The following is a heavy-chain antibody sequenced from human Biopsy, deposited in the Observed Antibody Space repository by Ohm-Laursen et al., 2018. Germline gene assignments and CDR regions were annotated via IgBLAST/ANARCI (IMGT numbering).Heavy chain of an antibody. CDR3: ARTPGKAVAGRFLDL. J-gene: IGHJ2*01. D-gene: IGHD6-19*01. V-gene: IGHV4-4*07. CDR1: GGSTNDYF. CDR2: IYSSGGS. Sequence: SDTLSLTCSVSGGSTNDYFWSWIRQPAGETLEWIGRIYSSGGSSYNPSLKSRISMSMDRSNNQFSLTLTSVTAADTAVYYCARTPGKAVAGRFLDLWGRGTLVTVSS.